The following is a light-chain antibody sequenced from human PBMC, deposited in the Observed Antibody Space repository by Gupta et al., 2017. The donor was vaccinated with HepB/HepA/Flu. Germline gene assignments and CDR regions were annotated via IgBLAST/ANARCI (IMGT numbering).Light chain of an antibody. V-gene: IGKV1-5*03. J-gene: IGKJ1*01. Sequence: DIQMTQSPSTLSASVGDRVTITCRASQSISSWLAWYQQKPGKAPKLLIYKASSLESGVPSRFSGSGSGTXFTLTIXSLQPDDFATYYCQQYNSYPRTFGXGTKVEIK. CDR2: KAS. CDR3: QQYNSYPRT. CDR1: QSISSW.